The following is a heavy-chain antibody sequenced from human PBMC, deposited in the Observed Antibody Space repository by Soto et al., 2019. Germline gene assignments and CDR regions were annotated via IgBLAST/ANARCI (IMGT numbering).Heavy chain of an antibody. Sequence: ASVKVSCKASGGTFSSYTISWVRQAPGQGLEWMGRIIPILGIANYAQKFQGRVTITADKSTSTAYMELSSLRSEDTAVYYCARGVSSGYSAYYYYGMDVWGQGTTVTVSS. CDR1: GGTFSSYT. D-gene: IGHD3-22*01. J-gene: IGHJ6*02. CDR3: ARGVSSGYSAYYYYGMDV. CDR2: IIPILGIA. V-gene: IGHV1-69*02.